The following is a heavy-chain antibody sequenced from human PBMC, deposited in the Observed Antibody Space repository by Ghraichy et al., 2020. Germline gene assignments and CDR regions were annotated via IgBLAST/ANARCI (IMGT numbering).Heavy chain of an antibody. J-gene: IGHJ4*02. Sequence: EGSLRLSCAASGFTFSSYAMHWVRQAPGKGLEWVAVISYDGSNKYYADSMKGRFTISRDNSKNTLYLQMNSLRAEDTAVYYCARDTYRYSSSSFSVDYWGQGTLVTVSS. CDR3: ARDTYRYSSSSFSVDY. CDR1: GFTFSSYA. D-gene: IGHD6-6*01. V-gene: IGHV3-30*04. CDR2: ISYDGSNK.